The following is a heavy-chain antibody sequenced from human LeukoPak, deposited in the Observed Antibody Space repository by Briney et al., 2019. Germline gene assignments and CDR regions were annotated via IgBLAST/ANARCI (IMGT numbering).Heavy chain of an antibody. CDR3: ARRRGDILTGYYGSYAFDI. Sequence: GESLKISCKGSGYSFTSYWIGWVRQMPGKGLEWMGIIYPGDSDTRYSPSFQGQVTISADKSISTAYLQWSSLKASDTAMYYCARRRGDILTGYYGSYAFDIWGQGTMVTVSS. V-gene: IGHV5-51*01. J-gene: IGHJ3*02. CDR2: IYPGDSDT. CDR1: GYSFTSYW. D-gene: IGHD3-9*01.